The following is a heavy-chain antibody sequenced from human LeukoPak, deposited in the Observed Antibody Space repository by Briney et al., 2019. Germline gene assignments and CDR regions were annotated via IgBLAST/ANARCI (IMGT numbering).Heavy chain of an antibody. V-gene: IGHV3-30*18. Sequence: PGRSLRLSCAASGFTFSSYDMHWVRQTPGKGLEWVAVISSDGSEKYYAESVKGRFTISRDNSKNTVFLQMNSLRVEDTAVFYCAKNLMIRGPPGEWGQGTLVTVSS. D-gene: IGHD3-10*01. CDR1: GFTFSSYD. J-gene: IGHJ4*02. CDR2: ISSDGSEK. CDR3: AKNLMIRGPPGE.